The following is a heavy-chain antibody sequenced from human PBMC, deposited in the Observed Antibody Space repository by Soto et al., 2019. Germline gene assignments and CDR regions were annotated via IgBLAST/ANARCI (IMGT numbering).Heavy chain of an antibody. D-gene: IGHD6-19*01. CDR2: INPSGGST. CDR1: GYTFTSYY. J-gene: IGHJ6*02. V-gene: IGHV1-46*01. Sequence: QVQLVQSGAEVKKPGASVKVSCKASGYTFTSYYMHWVRQAPGQGLEWMGIINPSGGSTSYAQKFQGRVTMTRETSTSTVYMELSSLRSEDTAVYYCARRWPDSSGWANYGMDVWGQGTTVTVSS. CDR3: ARRWPDSSGWANYGMDV.